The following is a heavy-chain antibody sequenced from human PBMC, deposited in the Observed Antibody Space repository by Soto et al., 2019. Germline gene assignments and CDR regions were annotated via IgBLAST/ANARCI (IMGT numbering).Heavy chain of an antibody. Sequence: EVQLLESGGDLVQPGGSLRLSCAASGFTFSNYAMSWVRQTPGQGLEWVSAITGSGGSKYHADSVKGRFTISRDNSKNTLYLQMNTRGAEDTAVYYCAKGSSASRPYYFDYWGQGTLVTVSS. CDR2: ITGSGGSK. CDR3: AKGSSASRPYYFDY. D-gene: IGHD2-2*01. CDR1: GFTFSNYA. V-gene: IGHV3-23*01. J-gene: IGHJ4*02.